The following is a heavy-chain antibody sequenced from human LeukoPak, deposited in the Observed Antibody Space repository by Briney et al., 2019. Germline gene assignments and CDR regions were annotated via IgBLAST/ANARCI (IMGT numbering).Heavy chain of an antibody. J-gene: IGHJ4*02. CDR3: ASGRQLGY. CDR2: IREDGSEK. D-gene: IGHD6-13*01. Sequence: PGGSLRLSCAASGFTFSNYGMSWVRQAPGKGLEWVANIREDGSEKYYVDSVKGRFTISRDNARNSLYLQMNSLRAEDTAVYYWASGRQLGYWGQGALVTASS. CDR1: GFTFSNYG. V-gene: IGHV3-7*01.